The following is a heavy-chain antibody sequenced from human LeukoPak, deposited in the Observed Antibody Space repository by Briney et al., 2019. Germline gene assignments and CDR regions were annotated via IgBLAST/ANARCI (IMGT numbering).Heavy chain of an antibody. V-gene: IGHV1-8*01. CDR1: GYTFTSYD. Sequence: ASVKVSCKASGYTFTSYDINWVRQATGQGLEWMGWMNPNSGNTGYAQKLQGRVTMTTDTSTSTAYMELRSLRSDDTAVYYCARGMDRYSEIDYWGQGTLVTVSS. J-gene: IGHJ4*02. D-gene: IGHD6-13*01. CDR3: ARGMDRYSEIDY. CDR2: MNPNSGNT.